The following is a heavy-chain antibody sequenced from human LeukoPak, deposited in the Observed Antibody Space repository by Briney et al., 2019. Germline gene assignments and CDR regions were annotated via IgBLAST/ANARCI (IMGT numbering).Heavy chain of an antibody. J-gene: IGHJ6*03. V-gene: IGHV3-30-3*01. CDR2: ISSDGSNK. CDR1: GFTFSSFA. Sequence: AGGSLRLSCEASGFTFSSFAIHWVRQAPGKGLEWVAVISSDGSNKYYPDSVKGRFTISRDNSKDTLYLQVNSLSSEDTAVYYCARDGWGIFSSYRAVWGRGTRAPVPS. CDR3: ARDGWGIFSSYRAV. D-gene: IGHD3-10*01.